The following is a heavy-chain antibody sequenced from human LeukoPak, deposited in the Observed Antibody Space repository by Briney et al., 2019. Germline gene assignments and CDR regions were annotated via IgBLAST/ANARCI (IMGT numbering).Heavy chain of an antibody. CDR2: IIPILGIA. V-gene: IGHV1-69*04. Sequence: GASVKVSCTASGYTFTSYPISWVRQAPGQGLEWMGRIIPILGIANYAQKFQGRVTITADKSTSTAYMELSSLRSEDTAVYYCARERGGYYYDSSGYYYFDYWGQGTLVTVSS. D-gene: IGHD3-22*01. J-gene: IGHJ4*02. CDR1: GYTFTSYP. CDR3: ARERGGYYYDSSGYYYFDY.